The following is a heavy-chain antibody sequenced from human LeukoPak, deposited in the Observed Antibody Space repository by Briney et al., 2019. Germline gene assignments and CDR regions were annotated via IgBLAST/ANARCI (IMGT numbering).Heavy chain of an antibody. J-gene: IGHJ4*02. D-gene: IGHD1-1*01. CDR1: GGSISGSSYY. V-gene: IGHV4-39*07. CDR3: ARDRGTWNDDGFDY. CDR2: IHYSGST. Sequence: SETLSLTCTVSGGSISGSSYYWGWIRQPPGKGLEWIGSIHYSGSTNYNPSLKSRVTISVDTSKNQFSLKLSSVTAADTAVYYCARDRGTWNDDGFDYWGQGTLVTVSS.